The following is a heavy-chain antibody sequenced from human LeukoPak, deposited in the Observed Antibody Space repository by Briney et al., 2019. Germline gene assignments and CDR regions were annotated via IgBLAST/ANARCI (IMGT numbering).Heavy chain of an antibody. CDR3: ARERYSGSYGY. Sequence: SETLSLTCTVSGGSISSGSYYWSWIRQPAGTGLEWIGRIYTSGSTNYNPSLKSRVTISVDTSKNQFPLKLSSVTAADTAVYYCARERYSGSYGYWGQGTLVTVSS. J-gene: IGHJ4*02. CDR1: GGSISSGSYY. CDR2: IYTSGST. V-gene: IGHV4-61*02. D-gene: IGHD1-26*01.